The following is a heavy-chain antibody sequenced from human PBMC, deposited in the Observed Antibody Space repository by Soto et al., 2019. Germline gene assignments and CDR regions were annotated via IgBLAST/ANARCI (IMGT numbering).Heavy chain of an antibody. V-gene: IGHV4-59*01. CDR1: GGSISSYY. J-gene: IGHJ6*02. CDR3: ARQTDGTNYYYGMDV. D-gene: IGHD6-13*01. CDR2: IYYSGST. Sequence: SETLSLTCTVSGGSISSYYWSRIRQPPGKGLEWIGYIYYSGSTNYNPSLKSRVTISVDTSKNQFSLKLSSVTAADTAVYYCARQTDGTNYYYGMDVWGQGTTVTVSS.